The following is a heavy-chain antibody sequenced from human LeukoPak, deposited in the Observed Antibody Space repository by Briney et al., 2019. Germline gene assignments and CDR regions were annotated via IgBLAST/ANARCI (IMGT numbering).Heavy chain of an antibody. CDR3: ARDPEDYYESSAYYDGFDM. CDR1: GFTFSNAW. V-gene: IGHV3-7*01. D-gene: IGHD3-22*01. J-gene: IGHJ3*02. Sequence: GGSLRLSCAASGFTFSNAWMSWVRQAPGKGLEWVANIKQDGSGKYYVDSVKGRFTISRDNAKSSLYLQMNSLRAEDTAVYYCARDPEDYYESSAYYDGFDMWGQGTMVTVSS. CDR2: IKQDGSGK.